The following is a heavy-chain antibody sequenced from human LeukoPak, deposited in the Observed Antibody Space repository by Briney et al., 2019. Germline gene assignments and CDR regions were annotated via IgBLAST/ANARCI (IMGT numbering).Heavy chain of an antibody. V-gene: IGHV3-23*01. D-gene: IGHD1-20*01. J-gene: IGHJ4*02. Sequence: GGSLRLSCAASGFTFSSYAMSWVRQAPGKGLEWVTAISGSGGSTYYADSVKGRFTISRDNAKNTLYLQMNSLRVEDTAVYYCASLTGSSLFDYWGQGTLVTVSS. CDR3: ASLTGSSLFDY. CDR2: ISGSGGST. CDR1: GFTFSSYA.